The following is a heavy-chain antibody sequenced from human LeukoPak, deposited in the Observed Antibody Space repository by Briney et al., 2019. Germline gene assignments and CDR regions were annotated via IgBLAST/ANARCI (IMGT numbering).Heavy chain of an antibody. Sequence: SETLSLTCSVSAGSIRSSSWWSWVRQSPVKGLEWIGEIYLYGTTNYNPSLKSRVTMSVDRSKNQFSLKLSSVPAADTAVYYCARQQWEQQGRDYYFNGLDVWGPGTTVIVSS. V-gene: IGHV4-4*02. J-gene: IGHJ6*02. D-gene: IGHD1-26*01. CDR2: IYLYGTT. CDR3: ARQQWEQQGRDYYFNGLDV. CDR1: AGSIRSSSW.